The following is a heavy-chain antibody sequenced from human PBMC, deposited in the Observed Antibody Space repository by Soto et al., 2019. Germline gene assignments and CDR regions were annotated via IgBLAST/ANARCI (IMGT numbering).Heavy chain of an antibody. CDR1: GFTFSSYG. CDR3: AREAYYYDSSGYYYPDY. CDR2: IWYDGSNK. Sequence: QVQLVESGGGVVQPGRSLRLSCAASGFTFSSYGMHWVRQAPGKGLEWVAVIWYDGSNKYYADSVKGRFTISRDNSKNTLYLQMNSLRAEDTAVYYCAREAYYYDSSGYYYPDYWGQGTLVTVSS. J-gene: IGHJ4*02. D-gene: IGHD3-22*01. V-gene: IGHV3-33*01.